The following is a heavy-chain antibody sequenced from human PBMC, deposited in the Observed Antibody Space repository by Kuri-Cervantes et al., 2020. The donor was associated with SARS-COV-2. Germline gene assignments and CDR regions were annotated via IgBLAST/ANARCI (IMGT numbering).Heavy chain of an antibody. CDR3: ARTVTTTPGY. V-gene: IGHV4-38-2*02. CDR2: IYHSGST. CDR1: GYSISSGYY. J-gene: IGHJ4*02. D-gene: IGHD4-11*01. Sequence: GSLRLSCTVSGYSISSGYYWGWIRQPPGKGLEWIGSIYHSGSTYYNPSLKSRVTISVDTSKNQFSLKLSSVTAADTAVYYCARTVTTTPGYWGQGTLVTVSS.